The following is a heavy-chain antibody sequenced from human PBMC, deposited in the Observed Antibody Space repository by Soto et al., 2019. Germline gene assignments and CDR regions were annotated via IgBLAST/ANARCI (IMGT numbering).Heavy chain of an antibody. V-gene: IGHV3-53*01. J-gene: IGHJ6*02. CDR3: ARGGAFLEWLMSPISGMDV. D-gene: IGHD3-3*01. CDR2: IYSGGST. Sequence: GGSLRLSCAASGFTVSSNYMSWVRQAPGKGLEWVSVIYSGGSTYYADSVKGRFTISRDNSKNTLYLQMNSLRAEDTAVYYCARGGAFLEWLMSPISGMDVWGQGATVTVSS. CDR1: GFTVSSNY.